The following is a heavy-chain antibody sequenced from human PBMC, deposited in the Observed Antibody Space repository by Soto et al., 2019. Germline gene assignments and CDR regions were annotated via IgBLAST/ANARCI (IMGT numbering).Heavy chain of an antibody. CDR2: IYYSVST. V-gene: IGHV4-61*03. J-gene: IGHJ5*02. CDR1: GGSVSSGSDY. D-gene: IGHD3-16*02. CDR3: GRDRTYDYVWGSYRYAQWFDP. Sequence: QVQLQESGPGLVKPSSTLSLTCTVSGGSVSSGSDYWSWLRLPPGKGLERIGYIYYSVSTNYNPSLRSLVTISEDTSKNLLSLKLSSVTAADTALYYCGRDRTYDYVWGSYRYAQWFDPWCQGTLVTVS.